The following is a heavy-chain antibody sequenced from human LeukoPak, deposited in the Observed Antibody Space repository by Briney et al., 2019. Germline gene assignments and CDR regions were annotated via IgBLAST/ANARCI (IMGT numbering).Heavy chain of an antibody. CDR3: ARHDHYSSGSCVY. CDR2: IKQDGSEK. Sequence: PGGSLRLSCAASGFTFSSYWMSWVRQAPGKGLEWVANIKQDGSEKYYVDSVKGRFTISRDNAKNSLYLQMNSLRAEDTAVYYCARHDHYSSGSCVYWGQGTLVTVSS. D-gene: IGHD2-15*01. V-gene: IGHV3-7*01. CDR1: GFTFSSYW. J-gene: IGHJ4*02.